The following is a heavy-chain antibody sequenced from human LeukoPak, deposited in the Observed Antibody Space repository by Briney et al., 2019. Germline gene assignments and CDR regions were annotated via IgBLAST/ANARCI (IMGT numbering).Heavy chain of an antibody. CDR2: ISAYNGNT. Sequence: GASVKVSCKASGYIFSDYYMHWVRQAPGQGLEWMGWISAYNGNTNYAQKLQGRVTMTTDTSTSTAYMELRSLRSDDTAVYYCARSITIFGVVMSFDYWGQGTLVTVSS. CDR3: ARSITIFGVVMSFDY. CDR1: GYIFSDYY. V-gene: IGHV1-18*04. D-gene: IGHD3-3*01. J-gene: IGHJ4*02.